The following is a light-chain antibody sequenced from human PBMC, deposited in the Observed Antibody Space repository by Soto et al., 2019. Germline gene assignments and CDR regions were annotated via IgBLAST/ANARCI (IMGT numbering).Light chain of an antibody. V-gene: IGLV2-8*01. CDR1: SSDVGAYNY. J-gene: IGLJ1*01. Sequence: QSALTQPPSASGSPGQSVTISCTGTSSDVGAYNYVSWYQQLPGKAPKLIIYEVSKRPSGVPVRFSGSKSGNTASLTVSGLQAEDEADYYCTSYAGTYSFFYVFGTGTKVTVL. CDR3: TSYAGTYSFFYV. CDR2: EVS.